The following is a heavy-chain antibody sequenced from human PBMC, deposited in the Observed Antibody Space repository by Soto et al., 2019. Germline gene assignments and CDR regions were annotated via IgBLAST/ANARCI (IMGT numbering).Heavy chain of an antibody. Sequence: PGESLKISCKGSGYSFTSYWIGWVRQMPGKGLEWMGIIYPGDSDTRYSPSFQGQVTISAEKSISTAYLQWSSLKASDTAMYYCTREYSFYLHDAFYIWVQRTVVTVSS. J-gene: IGHJ3*02. CDR3: TREYSFYLHDAFYI. D-gene: IGHD5-12*01. CDR2: IYPGDSDT. V-gene: IGHV5-51*01. CDR1: GYSFTSYW.